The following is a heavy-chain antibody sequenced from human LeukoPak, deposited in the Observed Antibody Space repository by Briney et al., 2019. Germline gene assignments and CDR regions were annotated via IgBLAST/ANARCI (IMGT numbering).Heavy chain of an antibody. J-gene: IGHJ5*02. V-gene: IGHV4-38-2*02. CDR2: VYHSGST. CDR1: GYSISSGFY. D-gene: IGHD6-13*01. CDR3: ARESLRSSSWYRWFDP. Sequence: PSETLSLTCTVSGYSISSGFYWGWIRQPPGKGLECIGSVYHSGSTYCNPSLKSRVTISVDTSKNQSSLKLSSVTAADTAMYYCARESLRSSSWYRWFDPWGQGTLVTVSS.